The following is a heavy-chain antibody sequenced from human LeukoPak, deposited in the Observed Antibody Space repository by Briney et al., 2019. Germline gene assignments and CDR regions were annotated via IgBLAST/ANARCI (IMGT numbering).Heavy chain of an antibody. V-gene: IGHV7-4-1*02. Sequence: ASVKVSCKASGYTFTSYAMNWVRQAPGQGLEWMGWINTNTGNPTYAQGFTGRFVFSLDTSVSTAYLQISSLKAEDTAVYYCARETFDYGANRGWFDPWGQGTLVTVSS. D-gene: IGHD4-17*01. CDR3: ARETFDYGANRGWFDP. CDR2: INTNTGNP. CDR1: GYTFTSYA. J-gene: IGHJ5*02.